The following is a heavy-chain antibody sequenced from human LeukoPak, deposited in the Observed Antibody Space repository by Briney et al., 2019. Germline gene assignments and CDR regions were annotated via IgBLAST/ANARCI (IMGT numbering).Heavy chain of an antibody. CDR3: ARLYCSGGSCYYFDY. J-gene: IGHJ4*02. Sequence: SQTLSLTCTVSGGSISSGSYYWSWIRQPAGKGLEWIGRIYTSGSTYYNPSLKSRVTISVDTSKNQFSLKLSSVTAADTAVYYCARLYCSGGSCYYFDYWGQGTLVTVSS. V-gene: IGHV4-61*02. D-gene: IGHD2-15*01. CDR1: GGSISSGSYY. CDR2: IYTSGST.